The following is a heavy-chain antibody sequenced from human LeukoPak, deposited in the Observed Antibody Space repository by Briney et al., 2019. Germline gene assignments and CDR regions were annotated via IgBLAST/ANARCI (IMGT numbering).Heavy chain of an antibody. CDR2: IYPGDSDT. V-gene: IGHV5-51*01. CDR3: ARQYNPGYSSGRVDY. D-gene: IGHD6-19*01. CDR1: GYTFTNYW. Sequence: RGESLKISCKGSGYTFTNYWIGWVRQMPGKGLESMGIIYPGDSDTKYSPSFQGQVTISADKSISTAYLQWSSLKASDTAMYYCARQYNPGYSSGRVDYWGQGTLVTVSS. J-gene: IGHJ4*02.